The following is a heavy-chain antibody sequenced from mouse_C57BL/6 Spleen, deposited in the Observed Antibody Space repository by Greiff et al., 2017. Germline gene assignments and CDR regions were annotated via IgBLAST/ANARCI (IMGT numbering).Heavy chain of an antibody. D-gene: IGHD1-1*01. CDR1: GYSITSGYY. V-gene: IGHV3-6*01. CDR3: ARDYYGSY. J-gene: IGHJ2*01. CDR2: ISYDGSN. Sequence: EVQLQQSGPGLVKPSQSLSLTCSVTGYSITSGYYWNWIRQFPGNKLEWMGYISYDGSNNYNPSLQNRISITRDTSKNQFFLKLNSVTTEDTATYYCARDYYGSYWGQGTTLTVSS.